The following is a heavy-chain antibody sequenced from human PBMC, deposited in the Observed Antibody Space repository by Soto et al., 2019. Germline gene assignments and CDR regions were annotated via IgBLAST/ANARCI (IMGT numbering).Heavy chain of an antibody. CDR3: AGGSNEGLDY. CDR2: INDGNGNT. J-gene: IGHJ4*02. CDR1: GYTFTSYG. D-gene: IGHD2-2*01. V-gene: IGHV1-3*01. Sequence: ASVKVSCKASGYTFTSYGISWVRQAPGQRLEWMGWINDGNGNTEYSQKFQGRVTITRDTSASTAYMELSSLRSEDTAVYYCAGGSNEGLDYWGRGTLVIVSS.